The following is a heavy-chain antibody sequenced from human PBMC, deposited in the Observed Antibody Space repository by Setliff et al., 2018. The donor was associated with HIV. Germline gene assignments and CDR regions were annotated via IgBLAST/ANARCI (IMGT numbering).Heavy chain of an antibody. J-gene: IGHJ5*02. CDR3: ARSGYSGYDWNWFDP. D-gene: IGHD5-12*01. CDR1: GFTFRSYA. CDR2: IYSGGTST. Sequence: PGGSLRLSCAASGFTFRSYAMTWVRQAPGRGLEWVSVIYSGGTSTYYVDSVKGRSTISRDNSKNTLYLQMNSLGAEDTAVYYCARSGYSGYDWNWFDPWGQGTLVTVSS. V-gene: IGHV3-23*03.